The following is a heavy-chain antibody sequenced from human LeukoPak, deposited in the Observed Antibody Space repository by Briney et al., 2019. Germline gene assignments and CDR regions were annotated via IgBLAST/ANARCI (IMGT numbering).Heavy chain of an antibody. CDR3: VRTALGPYGSGSSHAFDI. J-gene: IGHJ3*02. D-gene: IGHD3-10*01. CDR2: ITTAADT. V-gene: IGHV3-13*01. CDR1: GFTFSDYD. Sequence: GGSLRLSCPASGFTFSDYDMHWVRQPTGKGLDWVSSITTAADTYHAGSVKGRFTISRENAKNSLYLQMNSLRAGDTAVYYCVRTALGPYGSGSSHAFDIWGLGTMVTVSS.